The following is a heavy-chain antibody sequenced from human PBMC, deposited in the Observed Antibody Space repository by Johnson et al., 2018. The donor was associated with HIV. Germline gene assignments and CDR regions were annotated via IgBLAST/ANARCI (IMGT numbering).Heavy chain of an antibody. CDR3: ARGQRSSWYPVNAFDI. D-gene: IGHD6-13*01. J-gene: IGHJ3*02. CDR1: GYSVTGYN. CDR2: IYSGGNT. Sequence: EVQLVESGGGLVQPGGSLRLSCAVSGYSVTGYNMNWVRQAPVKGLEWVSVIYSGGNTYYADSVKGRFTISRDNAKNSLYLQMNSLRAGDTAVYYCARGQRSSWYPVNAFDIWGQGTMVTVSS. V-gene: IGHV3-66*01.